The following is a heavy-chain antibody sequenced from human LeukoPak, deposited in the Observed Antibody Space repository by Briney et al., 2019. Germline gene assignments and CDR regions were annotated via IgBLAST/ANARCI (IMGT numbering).Heavy chain of an antibody. CDR1: GFTFSNYW. D-gene: IGHD4-11*01. V-gene: IGHV3-7*01. CDR2: IKQDGSEK. Sequence: GGSLRLSCAASGFTFSNYWMSWVRQAPGKGPEWVANIKQDGSEKYYVDSVKGRFTISRDNAKNSLYLQMNSLRAEDTAVYYCATTTAGFDYWGQGTLVTVSS. J-gene: IGHJ4*02. CDR3: ATTTAGFDY.